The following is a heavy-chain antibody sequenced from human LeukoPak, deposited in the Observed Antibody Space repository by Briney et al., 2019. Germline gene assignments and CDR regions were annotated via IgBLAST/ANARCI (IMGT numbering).Heavy chain of an antibody. V-gene: IGHV1-24*01. Sequence: ASVKVSCKVSGYTLSDLSMHWVRQAPGKGLEWMGSFALEDGEKVYAPKFQGRVTMTEDTSTDTAYMELSSLRSEDTAVYYCATAFAGNLVDDWGQGTLVTVSS. CDR3: ATAFAGNLVDD. J-gene: IGHJ4*02. CDR1: GYTLSDLS. CDR2: FALEDGEK. D-gene: IGHD1-14*01.